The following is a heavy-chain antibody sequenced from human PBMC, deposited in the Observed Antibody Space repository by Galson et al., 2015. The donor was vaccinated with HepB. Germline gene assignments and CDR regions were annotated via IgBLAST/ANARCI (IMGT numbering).Heavy chain of an antibody. CDR1: GFTFSSSA. Sequence: SLRLSCAASGFTFSSSAMHWVRQAAGKGLEWVGRIRSKANSYATAYAASVKGRFTISRDDSKNTAYLQMNSLKTEDAAVYYCTVVSTVAADGQKRDYWGQGTLVTVSS. D-gene: IGHD6-19*01. CDR2: IRSKANSYAT. CDR3: TVVSTVAADGQKRDY. V-gene: IGHV3-73*01. J-gene: IGHJ4*02.